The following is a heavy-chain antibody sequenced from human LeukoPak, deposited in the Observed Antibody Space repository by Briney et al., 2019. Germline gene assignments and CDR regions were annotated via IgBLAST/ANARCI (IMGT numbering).Heavy chain of an antibody. J-gene: IGHJ4*02. V-gene: IGHV3-7*01. D-gene: IGHD3-3*01. CDR3: ATDRGWRTSGYYLYYFEY. CDR2: IKHDGSGK. Sequence: GGSLRLSCAASGFIFTNYFMSWVRQAPGKGLEWVASIKHDGSGKYYVDSVRGRFTISRDNTMNSLYLQMSSLRAEDTAVYYCATDRGWRTSGYYLYYFEYWGQGTLVTFSS. CDR1: GFIFTNYF.